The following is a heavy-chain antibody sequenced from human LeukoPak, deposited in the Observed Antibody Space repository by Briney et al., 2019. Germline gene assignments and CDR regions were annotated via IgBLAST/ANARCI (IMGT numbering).Heavy chain of an antibody. CDR3: AIVLVGATTHLFDY. J-gene: IGHJ4*02. Sequence: PSETLSLTCTVSGGSISSYYWSWIRQPPGKGLEWIGYIYYSGSTNYNPSLKSRVTISVDTSKNQFSLKLSSVTAADTAVYYCAIVLVGATTHLFDYWGQGTLVTVSS. D-gene: IGHD1-26*01. CDR2: IYYSGST. CDR1: GGSISSYY. V-gene: IGHV4-59*08.